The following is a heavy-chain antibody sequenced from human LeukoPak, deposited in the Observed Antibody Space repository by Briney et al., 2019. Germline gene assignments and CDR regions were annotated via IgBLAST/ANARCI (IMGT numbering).Heavy chain of an antibody. D-gene: IGHD2-2*01. V-gene: IGHV3-23*01. CDR2: ISGSGDNT. J-gene: IGHJ1*01. CDR3: ARGYCGSSNCDKGFFQH. Sequence: GGSLRLSCAASGFTFNNYAMNWDRQAPGKGLEWVSDISGSGDNTYHADSVKGRFTISRDNAKNSMYLQMNSLRAEDMAVYYCARGYCGSSNCDKGFFQHWGQGTLVTVSS. CDR1: GFTFNNYA.